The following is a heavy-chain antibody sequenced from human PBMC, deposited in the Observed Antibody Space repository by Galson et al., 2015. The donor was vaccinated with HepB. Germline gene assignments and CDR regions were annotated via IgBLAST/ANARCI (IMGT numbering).Heavy chain of an antibody. V-gene: IGHV2-70*11. CDR3: ARILHDSSGYYLNDY. CDR1: GFSLSTSGMC. Sequence: PALVKPTQTLTLTCTFSGFSLSTSGMCVSWIRQPPGKALEWLARIDWDDDKYYSTSLKTRLTISKDTSKNQVVLTMTNMDPVDTATYYCARILHDSSGYYLNDYWGQGTLVTVSS. J-gene: IGHJ4*02. D-gene: IGHD3-22*01. CDR2: IDWDDDK.